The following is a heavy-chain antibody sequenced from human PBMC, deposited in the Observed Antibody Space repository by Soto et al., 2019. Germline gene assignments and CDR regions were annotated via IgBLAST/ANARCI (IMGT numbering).Heavy chain of an antibody. CDR3: AGLYPYESSGYHLNY. CDR1: GFTFSSYA. Sequence: GGSLRLSCAASGFTFSSYAMSWVRQAPGKGLEWVSAISGSGGSTYYADSVKGRFTISRDKSKNQFSLKLSSVTAADTAVYYCAGLYPYESSGYHLNYWGQGTQVTVSS. V-gene: IGHV3-23*01. J-gene: IGHJ4*02. D-gene: IGHD3-22*01. CDR2: ISGSGGST.